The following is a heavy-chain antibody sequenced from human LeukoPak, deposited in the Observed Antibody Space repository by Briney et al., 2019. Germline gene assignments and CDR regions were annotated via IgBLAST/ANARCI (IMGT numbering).Heavy chain of an antibody. V-gene: IGHV1-58*01. J-gene: IGHJ4*02. Sequence: RGAPVKVSCKASGFTFTSSAVQWVRQARGQRLEWIGWIVVGSGNTNYAQKFQERVTITRDMSTSTAYMELSSLRSEDTAVYYCAALSVNHGDYDPFDYWGQGTLVTVSS. D-gene: IGHD4-17*01. CDR1: GFTFTSSA. CDR3: AALSVNHGDYDPFDY. CDR2: IVVGSGNT.